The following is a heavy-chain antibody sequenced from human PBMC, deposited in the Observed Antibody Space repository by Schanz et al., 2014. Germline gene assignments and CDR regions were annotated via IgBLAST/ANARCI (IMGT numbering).Heavy chain of an antibody. V-gene: IGHV1-2*06. J-gene: IGHJ6*02. CDR1: GYRFIGYY. D-gene: IGHD6-19*01. CDR2: VSPYSGDT. CDR3: ARENTAVAGMPRVMDV. Sequence: QVLLVQSGAEVKKPGASVKVSCKASGYRFIGYYVHWGRQAPGQGLEWMGRVSPYSGDTNYAQMFQGRVTMTTDTSISTAYMELSRLTSDDTAVFFCARENTAVAGMPRVMDVWGQGTTVTVTS.